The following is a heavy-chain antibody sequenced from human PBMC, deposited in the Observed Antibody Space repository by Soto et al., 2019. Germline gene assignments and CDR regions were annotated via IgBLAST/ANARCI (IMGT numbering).Heavy chain of an antibody. Sequence: GESLKISCKGSGYIFTSYWIGWVRQMPGKGLEWLGIIYPGVSDTRHSPSFQGQVTISADTSISTAYLQWSSLKASDTAMYYCAGFGGDYYYHYGMYVWGQGTTVTVSS. CDR1: GYIFTSYW. V-gene: IGHV5-51*01. CDR3: AGFGGDYYYHYGMYV. D-gene: IGHD2-21*02. CDR2: IYPGVSDT. J-gene: IGHJ6*02.